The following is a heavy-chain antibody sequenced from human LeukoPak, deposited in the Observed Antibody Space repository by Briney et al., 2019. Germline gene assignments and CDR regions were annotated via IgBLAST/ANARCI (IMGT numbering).Heavy chain of an antibody. Sequence: ASVKVSCKASGYTFIGYYIHWVRQAPGQGLEWLGWMNPSSGGTMYAQKFQGRVTMTRDTSISTAYMEFSRLRSDDTTVYFCARGRSLAVRRHYSGMDVWGQGTTVTVSS. CDR1: GYTFIGYY. D-gene: IGHD6-6*01. V-gene: IGHV1-2*02. J-gene: IGHJ6*02. CDR3: ARGRSLAVRRHYSGMDV. CDR2: MNPSSGGT.